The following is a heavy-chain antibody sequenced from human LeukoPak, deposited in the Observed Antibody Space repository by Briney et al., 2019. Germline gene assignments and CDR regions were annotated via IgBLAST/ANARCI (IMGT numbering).Heavy chain of an antibody. Sequence: GGSLRLSCAASGFTFSKYAMSWVRQAPGKGLEWVSTVNDRGTGTYYADSVKGRFTISRDNSKNTLYLQMNSLRAEDTAVYYCASLRLVSGSYSDFDYWGQGTLVTVSS. J-gene: IGHJ4*02. V-gene: IGHV3-23*01. D-gene: IGHD1-26*01. CDR3: ASLRLVSGSYSDFDY. CDR2: VNDRGTGT. CDR1: GFTFSKYA.